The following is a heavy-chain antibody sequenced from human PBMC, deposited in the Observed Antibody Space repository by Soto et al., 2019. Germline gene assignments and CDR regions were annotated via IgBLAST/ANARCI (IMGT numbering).Heavy chain of an antibody. V-gene: IGHV4-39*01. CDR1: GDSISSSGHF. CDR2: IYHSGST. Sequence: PSETLSLTCNVSGDSISSSGHFWGWIRQPPGKGLEWIGNIYHSGSTHYNPSLESRVTISVDTSKNQFSLKLNSVTAADTAVYYCARQFRYFYGPGRCGYWGQGAVVTVSA. CDR3: ARQFRYFYGPGRCGY. J-gene: IGHJ1*01. D-gene: IGHD3-10*01.